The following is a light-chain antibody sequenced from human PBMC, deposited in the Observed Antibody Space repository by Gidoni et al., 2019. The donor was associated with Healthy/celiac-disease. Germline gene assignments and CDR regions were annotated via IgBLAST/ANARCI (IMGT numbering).Light chain of an antibody. V-gene: IGKV3-20*01. CDR1: QSVSSSY. Sequence: RASQSVSSSYLAWYQQKPGQAPRLLIYGASSRATGIPDRFSGSGSGTDFTLTISRLEPEDFAVYYCQQYGSSSWTFXQXTKVEIK. J-gene: IGKJ1*01. CDR3: QQYGSSSWT. CDR2: GAS.